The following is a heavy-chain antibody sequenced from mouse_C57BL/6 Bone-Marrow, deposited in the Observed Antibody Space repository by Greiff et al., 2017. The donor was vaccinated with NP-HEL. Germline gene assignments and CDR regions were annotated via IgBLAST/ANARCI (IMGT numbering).Heavy chain of an antibody. D-gene: IGHD1-1*01. V-gene: IGHV14-2*01. CDR2: IDPEDGET. CDR1: GFNIKDYY. J-gene: IGHJ1*03. Sequence: EVKLQESGAELVKPGASVKLSCTASGFNIKDYYMHWVKQRTEQGLEWIGRIDPEDGETKYAPKFQGKATITADTSSNTAYLQLSSLTSEDTAVYYCADYYGSSHWYFDVWGTGTTVTVSS. CDR3: ADYYGSSHWYFDV.